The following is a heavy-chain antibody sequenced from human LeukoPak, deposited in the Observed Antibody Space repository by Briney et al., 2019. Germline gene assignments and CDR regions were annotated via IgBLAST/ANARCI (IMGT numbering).Heavy chain of an antibody. V-gene: IGHV7-4-1*02. CDR1: GYTFTGYY. CDR3: TRASGYSYGSPLGY. Sequence: ASVKVSCKASGYTFTGYYMHWVRQAPGQGLEWMGWINTNTGNPTYAQGFTGRFVFSLDTSVSTAYLQISSLKAGDTAVYYCTRASGYSYGSPLGYWGQGTLVTVSS. CDR2: INTNTGNP. D-gene: IGHD5-18*01. J-gene: IGHJ4*02.